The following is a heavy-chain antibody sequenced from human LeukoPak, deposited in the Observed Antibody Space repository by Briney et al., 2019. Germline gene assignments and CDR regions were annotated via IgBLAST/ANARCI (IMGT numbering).Heavy chain of an antibody. V-gene: IGHV3-30*18. D-gene: IGHD3-9*01. CDR3: ANPQVIPPYYDILPPFDY. Sequence: PGRSLRLSCAASGFTFSSYGMHWVRQAPGKGLEWVAVISYDGSNKYYADSVKGRFTIYRDNSKNTLYLQMNSLRAEDTAVYYCANPQVIPPYYDILPPFDYWGQGTLVTVSS. CDR1: GFTFSSYG. J-gene: IGHJ4*02. CDR2: ISYDGSNK.